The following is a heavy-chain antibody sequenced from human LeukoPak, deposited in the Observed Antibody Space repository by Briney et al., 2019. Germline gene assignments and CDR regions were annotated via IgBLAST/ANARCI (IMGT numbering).Heavy chain of an antibody. CDR2: FDPEDGET. D-gene: IGHD2-15*01. V-gene: IGHV1-24*01. CDR3: ATVGPGPRGVVAAIDY. CDR1: GYTLTELS. Sequence: GASVKVSCKVSGYTLTELSMHWVRQAPGKGLEWRGGFDPEDGETIYAQKFQGRVTMTEDTSTDTAYMELSSLRSEDTAVYYCATVGPGPRGVVAAIDYWGQGTPVTVSS. J-gene: IGHJ4*02.